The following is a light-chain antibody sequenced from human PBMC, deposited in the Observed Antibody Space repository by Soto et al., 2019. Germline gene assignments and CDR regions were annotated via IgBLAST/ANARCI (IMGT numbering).Light chain of an antibody. J-gene: IGKJ1*01. V-gene: IGKV3-11*01. CDR2: DAS. CDR3: QQRSNRPPWT. CDR1: QSVSSY. Sequence: EIVLTQSAATLSLSPGERATLSCRASQSVSSYLAWYQQKPGQAPRLLSYDASNRATGIPARFSGSGSGTNFTLAISSLELEDFAVYYRQQRSNRPPWTFGQGTKVEIK.